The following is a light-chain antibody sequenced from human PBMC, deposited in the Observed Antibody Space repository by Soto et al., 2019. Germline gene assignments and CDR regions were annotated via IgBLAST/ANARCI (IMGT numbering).Light chain of an antibody. CDR3: QTWGTGIHVV. CDR2: LNSDGSH. J-gene: IGLJ2*01. Sequence: LVPTQSPSASASLGASVKLTCTLSSGHSSYAIAWHQQQPEKGPRYLMKLNSDGSHSKGDGIPDRFSGSSSGAERYLTISSLQSEDEADYYCQTWGTGIHVVFGGGTKLTVL. CDR1: SGHSSYA. V-gene: IGLV4-69*01.